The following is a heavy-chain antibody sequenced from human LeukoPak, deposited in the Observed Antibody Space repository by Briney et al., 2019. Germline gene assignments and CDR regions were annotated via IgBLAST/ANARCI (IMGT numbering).Heavy chain of an antibody. CDR3: ARDFDILTGSDDDYFDY. CDR1: GFTFSSYG. J-gene: IGHJ4*02. CDR2: IWYDGSNK. D-gene: IGHD3-9*01. Sequence: GGSLRLSCAASGFTFSSYGMHWVRQAPGKGLEWVAGIWYDGSNKYYADSVKGRFTISRDNSKNTLYLQMNSLRAEDTAVYYCARDFDILTGSDDDYFDYWGQGTLVTVSS. V-gene: IGHV3-33*01.